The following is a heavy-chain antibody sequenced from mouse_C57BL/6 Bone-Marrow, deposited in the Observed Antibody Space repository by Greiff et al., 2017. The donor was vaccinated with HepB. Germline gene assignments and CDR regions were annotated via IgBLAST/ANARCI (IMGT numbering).Heavy chain of an antibody. J-gene: IGHJ3*01. CDR2: ISYDGSN. CDR1: GYSITSGYY. V-gene: IGHV3-6*01. CDR3: ARATPIYLGGFAY. Sequence: EVQLQESGPGLVKPSQSLSLTCSVTGYSITSGYYWNWIRQFPGNKLEWMGYISYDGSNNYNPSLKNRISITRDTSKNQFFLKLNSVTTEDTATYYCARATPIYLGGFAYWGQGTLVTVSA. D-gene: IGHD2-1*01.